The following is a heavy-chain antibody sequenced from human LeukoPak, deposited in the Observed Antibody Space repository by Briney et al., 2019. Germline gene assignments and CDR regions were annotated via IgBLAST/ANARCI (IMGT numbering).Heavy chain of an antibody. J-gene: IGHJ4*02. CDR2: ISSSSSYI. CDR3: ARGSYDILTGYYQYYFGY. CDR1: GFTFSSYS. Sequence: KPGGSLRLSCAASGFTFSSYSMNWVRQAPGKGLEWVSSISSSSSYIYYADSVKGRFTISRDNAKNSLYLQMNSLRAEDTAVYYCARGSYDILTGYYQYYFGYWGQGTLVTVSS. D-gene: IGHD3-9*01. V-gene: IGHV3-21*01.